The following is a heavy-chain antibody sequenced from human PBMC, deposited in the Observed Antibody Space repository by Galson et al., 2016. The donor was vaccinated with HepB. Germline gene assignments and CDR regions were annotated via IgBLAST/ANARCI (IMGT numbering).Heavy chain of an antibody. Sequence: SETLSLTCTVSGGSISSYYWTWIRQPPGKGLEWIGYIYYSGSTNYNPSLKSRVTISVDTSENQFSLRLSSVTAADTAVYYCARGDARITVAGRFDNWGQGTLVTVSS. J-gene: IGHJ4*02. CDR2: IYYSGST. CDR3: ARGDARITVAGRFDN. CDR1: GGSISSYY. D-gene: IGHD3-10*01. V-gene: IGHV4-59*12.